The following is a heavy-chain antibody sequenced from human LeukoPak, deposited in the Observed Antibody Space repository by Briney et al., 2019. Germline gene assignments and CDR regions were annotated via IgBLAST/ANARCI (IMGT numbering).Heavy chain of an antibody. CDR3: AKYVVGGSSYYFDY. CDR2: IRGSGGST. Sequence: PGGSLRLSCAASGFTFSSYWMSWVRQAPGKGLEWVSTIRGSGGSTYYADSVKGRITISRDNSKNTLYLQMNSLRAEDTAVYYCAKYVVGGSSYYFDYWGQGTLVTVSS. J-gene: IGHJ4*02. CDR1: GFTFSSYW. V-gene: IGHV3-23*01. D-gene: IGHD2-15*01.